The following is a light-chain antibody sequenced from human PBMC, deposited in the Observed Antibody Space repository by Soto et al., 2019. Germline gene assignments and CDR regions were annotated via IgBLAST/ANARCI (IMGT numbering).Light chain of an antibody. V-gene: IGKV1-5*01. J-gene: IGKJ1*01. CDR2: DAS. CDR3: QQYNSYSWT. CDR1: QSISSW. Sequence: DIQMTHSPSTLSASVGDRVTITFRASQSISSWLAWYQQKPGKAPKLLIYDASSLESGVPSRFSGGGSGTEFTLTISSLQPDDIATYSCQQYNSYSWTFGQGTKVDIK.